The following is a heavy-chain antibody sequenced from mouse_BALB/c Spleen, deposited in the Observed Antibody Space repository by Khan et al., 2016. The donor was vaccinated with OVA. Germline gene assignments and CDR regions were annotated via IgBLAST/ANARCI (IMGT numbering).Heavy chain of an antibody. D-gene: IGHD2-14*01. J-gene: IGHJ3*01. V-gene: IGHV1-77*01. CDR3: ARGGYGVFAY. CDR1: GYTFTSYD. Sequence: QVQLKQSGAELVKPGASVKLSCKASGYTFTSYDINWVRQRPEQGLEWIGWMFPGGGSTKYNENFKGKATLTTDKSSSTAYMQLSRLTSEDSGAYFCARGGYGVFAYWGQGTLVTVSA. CDR2: MFPGGGST.